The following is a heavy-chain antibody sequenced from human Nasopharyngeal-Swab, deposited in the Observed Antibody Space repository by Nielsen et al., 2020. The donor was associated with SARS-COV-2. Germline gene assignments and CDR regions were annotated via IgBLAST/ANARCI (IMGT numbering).Heavy chain of an antibody. D-gene: IGHD4-17*01. V-gene: IGHV1-46*01. CDR3: ARDGDGNWYFAL. CDR2: INPSGGST. Sequence: SVKVSCKASGYTFSNYYMHWVRQAPGQGLEWMGIINPSGGSTSYAQKFQGRVTMTRDTSTSTVYLELSSLRSEDTAVYYCARDGDGNWYFALWGRGTLVTVSS. J-gene: IGHJ2*01. CDR1: GYTFSNYY.